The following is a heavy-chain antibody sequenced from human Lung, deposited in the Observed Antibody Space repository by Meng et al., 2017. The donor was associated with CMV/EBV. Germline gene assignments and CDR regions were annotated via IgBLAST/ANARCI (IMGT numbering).Heavy chain of an antibody. CDR2: INHSGST. CDR3: ARGPSYYYGSGSYYNAMYNWFDP. J-gene: IGHJ5*02. V-gene: IGHV4-34*01. D-gene: IGHD3-10*01. Sequence: GIRQHPGKELEWIGEINHSGSTNYNPSLKSRVTISVDTSKNQFSLKLSSVTAADTAVYYCARGPSYYYGSGSYYNAMYNWFDPWGQGTLVTVSS.